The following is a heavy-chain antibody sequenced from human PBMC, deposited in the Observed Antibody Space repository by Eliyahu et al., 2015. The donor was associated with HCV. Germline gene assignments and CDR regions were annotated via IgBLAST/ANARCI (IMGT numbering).Heavy chain of an antibody. CDR3: ARSTQQVVDGRNDY. V-gene: IGHV3-74*01. Sequence: EVQLVDSGGGLVQPGGSLRLSCVASGFTFRTYWMHWVRQAPGKGLELVSRINSDGSSRTYADSVKGRFTISRDNAKNTLYLQMNSLRVDDTAVYYCARSTQQVVDGRNDYWGQGTLVTVSS. J-gene: IGHJ4*02. CDR1: GFTFRTYW. D-gene: IGHD6-13*01. CDR2: INSDGSSR.